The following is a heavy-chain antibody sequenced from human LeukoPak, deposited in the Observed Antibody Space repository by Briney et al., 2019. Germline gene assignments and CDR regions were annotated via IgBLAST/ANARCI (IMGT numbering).Heavy chain of an antibody. CDR2: IYYSGST. V-gene: IGHV4-38-2*02. J-gene: IGHJ4*02. Sequence: PSETLSLTCTVSGYSISSGYYWGWIRQPPGKGLEWIGSIYYSGSTYYNPSLKSRVTISVDTSKNQFSLKLSSVTAADTAVYYCARLTYFTGIAAAGTLADYWGQGTLVTVSS. CDR1: GYSISSGYY. CDR3: ARLTYFTGIAAAGTLADY. D-gene: IGHD6-13*01.